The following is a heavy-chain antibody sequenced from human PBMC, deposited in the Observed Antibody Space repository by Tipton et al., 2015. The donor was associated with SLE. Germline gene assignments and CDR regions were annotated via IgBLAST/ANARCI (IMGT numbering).Heavy chain of an antibody. CDR2: IYYSGST. J-gene: IGHJ4*02. CDR3: ARGGYCSSTSCYRGDY. D-gene: IGHD2-2*03. V-gene: IGHV4-39*07. CDR1: GGSISSSSYY. Sequence: TLSLTCTVSGGSISSSSYYWGWIRQPPGKGLEWIGSIYYSGSTYYNPSLKSRVTISVDTSKNQFSLKLSSVTAADTAVYYCARGGYCSSTSCYRGDYWGQGTMVTVSS.